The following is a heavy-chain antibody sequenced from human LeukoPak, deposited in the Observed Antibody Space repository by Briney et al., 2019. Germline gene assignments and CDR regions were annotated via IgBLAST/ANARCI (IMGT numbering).Heavy chain of an antibody. Sequence: ASVKVSCKASGGTFSSYAISWVRQAPGQGLEWMGRIIPILGIANYAQKFQGRVTITADKSTSTAYMELSSLRSEDTAVHYCAREGTVTTLDYWGQGTLVTVSS. CDR2: IIPILGIA. CDR3: AREGTVTTLDY. D-gene: IGHD4-17*01. CDR1: GGTFSSYA. J-gene: IGHJ4*02. V-gene: IGHV1-69*04.